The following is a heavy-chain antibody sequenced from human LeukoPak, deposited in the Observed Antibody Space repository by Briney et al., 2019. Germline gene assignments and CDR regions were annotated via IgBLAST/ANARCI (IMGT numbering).Heavy chain of an antibody. D-gene: IGHD1-14*01. Sequence: PGGSLRLSCAASGFTFSSYWMSWFRQAPGKGLEWVAIIKQDGGEKYYVDSVKGRFTVSRDNAKNSLYLQMDSLRVDDTAVYYCAGVAGWTFGVWGQGTMVTVSS. CDR1: GFTFSSYW. J-gene: IGHJ3*01. CDR2: IKQDGGEK. V-gene: IGHV3-7*01. CDR3: AGVAGWTFGV.